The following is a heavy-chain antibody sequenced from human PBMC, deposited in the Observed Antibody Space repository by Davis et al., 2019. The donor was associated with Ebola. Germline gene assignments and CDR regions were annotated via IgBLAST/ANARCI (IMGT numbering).Heavy chain of an antibody. D-gene: IGHD3-3*01. V-gene: IGHV4-59*08. CDR1: GGSISSYY. Sequence: SETLSLTCTVSGGSISSYYWSWIRQPPGKGLEWIGYIYYSGSTNYNPSLKSRVTISVDTSKNQFSLKLSSVTAADTAVYYCAKMGDFWSGYYAAYWGQGTLVTVSS. J-gene: IGHJ4*02. CDR3: AKMGDFWSGYYAAY. CDR2: IYYSGST.